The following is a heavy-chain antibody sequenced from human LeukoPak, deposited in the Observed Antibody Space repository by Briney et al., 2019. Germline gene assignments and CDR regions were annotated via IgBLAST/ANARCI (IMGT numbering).Heavy chain of an antibody. CDR3: ARDRVSTYYYGSGSYRTFDY. D-gene: IGHD3-10*01. CDR1: GGTFSSYA. Sequence: SVKVSCKASGGTFSSYAISWVRQAPGQGLEWMGGIIPIFGTANYAQKFQGRVTITADESTSTAYMELSSLRSEDTAVYYCARDRVSTYYYGSGSYRTFDYWGQGTLVTVSS. V-gene: IGHV1-69*13. CDR2: IIPIFGTA. J-gene: IGHJ4*02.